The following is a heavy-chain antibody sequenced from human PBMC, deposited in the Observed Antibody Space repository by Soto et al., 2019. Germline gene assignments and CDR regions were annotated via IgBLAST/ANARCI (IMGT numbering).Heavy chain of an antibody. CDR3: ARPPKD. V-gene: IGHV4-31*03. CDR1: GGSISSGGYY. Sequence: QVQLQESGPGLVKPSQTLSLTCTVSGGSISSGGYYWSWIRQHPGKGLEWIGYIYYSGSTYYNPSLTSRVTLSVDTSKTQFSPKLSPVPAADPAVYYCARPPKDWGQATLATVPS. CDR2: IYYSGST. J-gene: IGHJ4*02.